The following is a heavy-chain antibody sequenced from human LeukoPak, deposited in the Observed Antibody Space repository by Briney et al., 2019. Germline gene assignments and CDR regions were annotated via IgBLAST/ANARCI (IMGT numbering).Heavy chain of an antibody. Sequence: GGSLRLSCATSGFTFSNYGMHWVRQAPGKGLEWVAVIYYDGSNKYYADSVKGRFTISRDNSQNTLYLQMNSLRAEDTAVYYCAKDSRDVDSAIDYWGQGTLVTVSS. CDR3: AKDSRDVDSAIDY. D-gene: IGHD5-18*01. V-gene: IGHV3-33*06. CDR1: GFTFSNYG. CDR2: IYYDGSNK. J-gene: IGHJ4*02.